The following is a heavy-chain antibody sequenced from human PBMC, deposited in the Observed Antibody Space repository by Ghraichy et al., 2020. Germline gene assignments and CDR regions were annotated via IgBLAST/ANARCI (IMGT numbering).Heavy chain of an antibody. D-gene: IGHD2-2*01. V-gene: IGHV4-59*08. J-gene: IGHJ5*02. CDR1: GGSISTYY. CDR2: IYYSGST. Sequence: SETLSLTCTVSGGSISTYYWNWIRQPPGTGLEWIGYIYYSGSTNYNPSLESRVTISLDTSKNQFSLRLTSVTAADTAVYYCARRICSSTFCYPPEDNWLDPWGQGILVTVSS. CDR3: ARRICSSTFCYPPEDNWLDP.